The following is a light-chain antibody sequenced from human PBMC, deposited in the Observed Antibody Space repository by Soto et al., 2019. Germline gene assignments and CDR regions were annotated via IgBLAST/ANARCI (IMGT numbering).Light chain of an antibody. V-gene: IGKV1-5*01. CDR1: QNIRSR. CDR3: QQYNSYSPLT. J-gene: IGKJ4*01. CDR2: GAS. Sequence: DFPMPQSPSTLSASVGDRVTITCRASQNIRSRLAWFQQKPGRTPELLIHGASRLQSGVPARFSGSGSGTDFTLTISSLQPDDFATYDCQQYNSYSPLTFGGGTKVDIK.